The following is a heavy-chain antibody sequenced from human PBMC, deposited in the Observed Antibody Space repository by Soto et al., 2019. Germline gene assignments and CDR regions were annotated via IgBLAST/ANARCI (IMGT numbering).Heavy chain of an antibody. Sequence: EGQVSESGGGLVQPGGSLRLTCAASGFPFTNYALSWVRQSPGKGLEWVSSISGDGFTTDYADSVKGRFTISRDNSKNTVFLQLNSLRDEDTAVYYCVGSTYCRGVCYWHFDPWGQGTLVTVSS. CDR1: GFPFTNYA. CDR3: VGSTYCRGVCYWHFDP. J-gene: IGHJ5*02. D-gene: IGHD2-21*02. CDR2: ISGDGFTT. V-gene: IGHV3-23*01.